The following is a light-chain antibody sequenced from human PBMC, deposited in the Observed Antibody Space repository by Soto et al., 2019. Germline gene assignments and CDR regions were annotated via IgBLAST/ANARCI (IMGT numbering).Light chain of an antibody. V-gene: IGLV2-11*01. CDR2: DVT. J-gene: IGLJ2*01. CDR1: TSDVGNYNY. CDR3: CSSASSYTSVV. Sequence: QSALTQPRSVSGSPGQSVTISCSGTTSDVGNYNYVSWYQQHPGQAPKLIIYDVTKRPSGVPDRFSGSTSGNTASRIISGLQTEDEAHYYCCSSASSYTSVVFGGGTTVTVL.